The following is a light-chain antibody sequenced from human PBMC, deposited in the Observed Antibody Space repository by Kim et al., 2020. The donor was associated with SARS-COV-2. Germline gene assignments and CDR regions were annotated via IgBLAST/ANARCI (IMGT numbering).Light chain of an antibody. CDR3: CSYAADSTYV. Sequence: QYALTQPASVSGSPGESITISCTGTSSDVGSYNLVSWYQQHPGKAPKLMIYEVSKRPSGVSNRFSGSKSGNTASLTISGIQAEDEADYYCCSYAADSTYVFGTGTKVTVL. CDR1: SSDVGSYNL. V-gene: IGLV2-23*02. CDR2: EVS. J-gene: IGLJ1*01.